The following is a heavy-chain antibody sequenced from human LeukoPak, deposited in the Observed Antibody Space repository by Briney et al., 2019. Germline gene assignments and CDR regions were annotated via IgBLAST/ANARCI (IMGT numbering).Heavy chain of an antibody. CDR2: ISYSGDNI. CDR1: GFTLSSHA. D-gene: IGHD5/OR15-5a*01. V-gene: IGHV3-23*01. J-gene: IGHJ4*02. Sequence: PGGSLRLSCAASGFTLSSHAVSWVRQAPGKGLEWVSAISYSGDNIYYADSVKGRFTISRENSKNTLFLQMNSLRAEDTAVYFCAKGLVFHDNYFDNWGQGTLVTVSS. CDR3: AKGLVFHDNYFDN.